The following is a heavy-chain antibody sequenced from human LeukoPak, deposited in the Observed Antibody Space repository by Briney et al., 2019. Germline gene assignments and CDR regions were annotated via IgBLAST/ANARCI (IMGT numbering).Heavy chain of an antibody. D-gene: IGHD6-6*01. Sequence: PGGSLRLSCAASGFTFSSSAMSWVRQAPGKGLEWVSTISVSGGTKYYADSVKGRFTISRDNSKNTLYLQMNSLRAEDTAVYYCAKDRKVAAGPFDSWGQGTLVTVSS. V-gene: IGHV3-23*01. CDR2: ISVSGGTK. CDR3: AKDRKVAAGPFDS. CDR1: GFTFSSSA. J-gene: IGHJ4*02.